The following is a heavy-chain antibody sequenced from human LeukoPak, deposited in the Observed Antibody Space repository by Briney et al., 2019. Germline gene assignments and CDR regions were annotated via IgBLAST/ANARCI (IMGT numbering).Heavy chain of an antibody. V-gene: IGHV1-2*02. CDR1: GYTFTGYY. CDR3: ARGSLRYPGLLGY. D-gene: IGHD3-9*01. J-gene: IGHJ4*02. Sequence: GASVKVSCKASGYTFTGYYMHWVRQAPGQGLEWMGWINPNSGGTNYAQKFQGRVTMTRDTSISTAYMELSRLRSDDTAVYYCARGSLRYPGLLGYWGQGTLVTVSS. CDR2: INPNSGGT.